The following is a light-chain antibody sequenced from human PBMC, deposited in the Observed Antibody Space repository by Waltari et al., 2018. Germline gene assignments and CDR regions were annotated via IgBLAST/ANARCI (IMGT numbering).Light chain of an antibody. Sequence: QSALTQPASVSGSPGQSITTSCTGTSPHVGGYDWVTWYQQHPGKAPKFVIFGVSYRPSGVSNRFSGSKSGNTASLTISGLQAEDEADYYCTSYTSRHSLVFGTGTKVTVL. J-gene: IGLJ1*01. CDR2: GVS. CDR1: SPHVGGYDW. V-gene: IGLV2-14*03. CDR3: TSYTSRHSLV.